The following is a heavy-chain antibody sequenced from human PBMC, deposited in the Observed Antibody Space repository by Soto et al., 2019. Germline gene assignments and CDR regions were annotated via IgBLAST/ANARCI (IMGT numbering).Heavy chain of an antibody. CDR1: GGSMRNSRYY. J-gene: IGHJ3*02. Sequence: QLQLQESGPGLVKPSETLSLVCTVSGGSMRNSRYYWGWIRQPPGKGLEWIGGIYYSGATYYKSSLERRVIISVDTSRNQFSLRLSSVTAADTAVYYCARTDEVSLYGFGAFRIWGQGKMVSVSS. V-gene: IGHV4-39*01. CDR3: ARTDEVSLYGFGAFRI. D-gene: IGHD3-10*01. CDR2: IYYSGAT.